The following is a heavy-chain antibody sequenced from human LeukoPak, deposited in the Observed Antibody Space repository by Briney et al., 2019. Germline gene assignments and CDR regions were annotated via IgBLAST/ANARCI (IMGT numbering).Heavy chain of an antibody. V-gene: IGHV3-33*05. D-gene: IGHD5-18*01. Sequence: SGRSLRLSCAASGFTLNNYGMHWVRQAPGKWLEWVAAISYDGSDKYYADSVRGRFTISRDSSKNTLYLQMNSLRADDTAVYYCATGCPRDTVLVPVPTFDYWGQGTLVTVSS. CDR3: ATGCPRDTVLVPVPTFDY. J-gene: IGHJ4*02. CDR1: GFTLNNYG. CDR2: ISYDGSDK.